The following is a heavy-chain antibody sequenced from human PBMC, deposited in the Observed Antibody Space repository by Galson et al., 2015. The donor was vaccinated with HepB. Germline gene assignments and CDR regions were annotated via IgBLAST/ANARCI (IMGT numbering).Heavy chain of an antibody. Sequence: SLRLSCAVSGFTFSRNNMNWVRQAPGKGLEWVSSISSGSTYIYYADSVKGRFTISRDNAKNSLYLQMNSLRVEDTAVYYCARDENGMDVWGQGTTVTVSS. CDR3: ARDENGMDV. V-gene: IGHV3-21*01. CDR2: ISSGSTYI. CDR1: GFTFSRNN. J-gene: IGHJ6*02.